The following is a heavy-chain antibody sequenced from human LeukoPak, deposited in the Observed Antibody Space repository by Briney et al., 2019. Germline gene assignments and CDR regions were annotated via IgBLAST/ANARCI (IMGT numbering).Heavy chain of an antibody. CDR2: IYYSGST. CDR1: GDSISDYY. Sequence: PSETLSLTCTVSGDSISDYYWNWIRQPPGKGLEWIGYIYYSGSTNYSPSLKSRVTISIDTSKNQFSLKLSSVTAADTAIYYCARRRKEPAPRAGDAFDIWGQGTMVTVSS. CDR3: ARRRKEPAPRAGDAFDI. D-gene: IGHD1-26*01. V-gene: IGHV4-59*08. J-gene: IGHJ3*02.